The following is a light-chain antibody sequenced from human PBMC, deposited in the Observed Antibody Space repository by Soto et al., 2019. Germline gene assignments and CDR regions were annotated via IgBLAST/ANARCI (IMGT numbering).Light chain of an antibody. CDR2: KAS. CDR1: QTISSW. V-gene: IGKV1-5*03. Sequence: DIQMTQSPSTLSASVGDRVTITCRASQTISSWLAWYQLKPGKAPKLLIHKASTLESGVPSRFGGGESGTEFPLTISSLQPDDFANYYCQQFETYPWAFSQGTKVEIK. J-gene: IGKJ1*01. CDR3: QQFETYPWA.